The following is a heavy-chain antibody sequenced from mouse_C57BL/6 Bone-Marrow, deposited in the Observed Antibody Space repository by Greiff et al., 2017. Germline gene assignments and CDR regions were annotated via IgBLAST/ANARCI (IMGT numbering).Heavy chain of an antibody. CDR2: IYPRSGNT. J-gene: IGHJ2*01. D-gene: IGHD2-10*02. V-gene: IGHV1-81*01. CDR1: GYTFTSYG. Sequence: VKLVESGAELARPGASVKLSCKASGYTFTSYGISWVKQRTGQGLEWIGEIYPRSGNTYYNEKFKGKATLTADKSSSTAYMELRSLTSEDSAVYFCARSSYYFDYWGQGTTLTVSS. CDR3: ARSSYYFDY.